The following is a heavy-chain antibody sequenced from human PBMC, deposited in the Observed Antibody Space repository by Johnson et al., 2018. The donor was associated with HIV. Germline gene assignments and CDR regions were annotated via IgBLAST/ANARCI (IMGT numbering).Heavy chain of an antibody. V-gene: IGHV3-30-3*01. CDR2: ISYDGNNK. D-gene: IGHD3-10*01. Sequence: QVQLVESGGGVVQPGGSLRLSCATSGFPLNTYAMHWIRQAPGKGLEWMALISYDGNNKFQADSVKGRFTISRDNSKNTLYLQMNSLRAEDTAVYYCARVGGWGAFDIWGQGTRVTVSS. CDR3: ARVGGWGAFDI. J-gene: IGHJ3*02. CDR1: GFPLNTYA.